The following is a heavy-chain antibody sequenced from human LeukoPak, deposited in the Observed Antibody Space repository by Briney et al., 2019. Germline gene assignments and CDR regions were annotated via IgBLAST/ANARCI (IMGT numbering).Heavy chain of an antibody. V-gene: IGHV3-23*01. CDR1: GFTFSIYA. CDR2: SSGSGGST. D-gene: IGHD3-10*01. J-gene: IGHJ4*02. Sequence: AGGSLRLSCAPSGFTFSIYAMSWVRHAPGKGLEWLSASSGSGGSTYYADYVKGRFTISRDNSKNTLYLQMNSLRAEDTAVYYCAKGGYYGSGSSIPLLDYWGQGTLVTVSS. CDR3: AKGGYYGSGSSIPLLDY.